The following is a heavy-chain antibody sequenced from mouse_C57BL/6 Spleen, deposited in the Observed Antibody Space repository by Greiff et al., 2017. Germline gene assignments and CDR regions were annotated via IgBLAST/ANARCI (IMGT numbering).Heavy chain of an antibody. D-gene: IGHD1-1*01. V-gene: IGHV2-2*01. J-gene: IGHJ1*03. Sequence: VMLVESGPGLVQPSQSLSITCTVSGFSLTSYGVHWVRQSPGKGLEWLGGIWSGGRTDYNAAFISRLSISKDNSKSQVFFKMNSLQADDTAIYYCARVYGSSYGGYFDVWGTGTTVTVSS. CDR3: ARVYGSSYGGYFDV. CDR1: GFSLTSYG. CDR2: IWSGGRT.